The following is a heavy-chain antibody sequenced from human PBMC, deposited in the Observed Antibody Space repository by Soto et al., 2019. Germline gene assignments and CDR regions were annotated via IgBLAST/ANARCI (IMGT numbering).Heavy chain of an antibody. CDR3: TRVHLCSSTSCYHDAFDI. V-gene: IGHV3-49*04. CDR1: GFTFGDYA. Sequence: GGSLRLSCTASGFTFGDYAMSWVRQAPGKGLEWVGFIRSKAYGGTTEYAASVKGRFTISRDDSKSIAYLQMNSLKTEDTAVYYCTRVHLCSSTSCYHDAFDIWGQGTMVTVSS. D-gene: IGHD2-2*01. CDR2: IRSKAYGGTT. J-gene: IGHJ3*02.